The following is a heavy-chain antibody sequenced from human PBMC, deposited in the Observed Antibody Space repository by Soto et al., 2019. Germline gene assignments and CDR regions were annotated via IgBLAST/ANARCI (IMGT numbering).Heavy chain of an antibody. CDR2: ISGSGGST. CDR1: GFTFSSYA. D-gene: IGHD2-15*01. V-gene: IGHV3-23*01. CDR3: AKDRYACSGGSCYYDY. Sequence: EVQLLESGGGLVQPGGSLRLSCAASGFTFSSYAMSWVRQAPGKGLEWVSAISGSGGSTYYADSVKGRFTISRDNSKNTLYLQMNSLRAEDTAVYYCAKDRYACSGGSCYYDYWGQGTLVTVSS. J-gene: IGHJ4*02.